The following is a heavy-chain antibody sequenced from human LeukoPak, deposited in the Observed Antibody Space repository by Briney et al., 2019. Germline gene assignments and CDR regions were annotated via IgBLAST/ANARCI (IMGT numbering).Heavy chain of an antibody. Sequence: VASVKVSCKTSGVTFTGYYMRWVRHAPGRGREWMGWINLNSGGTNYAQKFQGRVTMTRDTSISTAYMDLRRLTSDDTAVYYCARDGVTSHTPYFDYWGQGTLVTVSS. D-gene: IGHD3-3*01. CDR3: ARDGVTSHTPYFDY. V-gene: IGHV1-2*02. J-gene: IGHJ4*02. CDR2: INLNSGGT. CDR1: GVTFTGYY.